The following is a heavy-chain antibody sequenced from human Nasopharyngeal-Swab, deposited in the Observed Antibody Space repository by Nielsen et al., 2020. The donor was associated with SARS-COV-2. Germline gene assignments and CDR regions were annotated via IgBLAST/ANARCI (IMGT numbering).Heavy chain of an antibody. CDR1: RCTFRRYA. CDR3: ARGPIAAAGFRYWFDP. D-gene: IGHD6-13*01. V-gene: IGHV1-69*13. Sequence: SSVPVSRKASRCTFRRYAISWVRPPPGQGRAWMGGIIPIFGTANYAQKFQGRVTITADESTSTAYMELSSLRSEDTAVYYCARGPIAAAGFRYWFDPWGQGTLVTVSS. CDR2: IIPIFGTA. J-gene: IGHJ5*02.